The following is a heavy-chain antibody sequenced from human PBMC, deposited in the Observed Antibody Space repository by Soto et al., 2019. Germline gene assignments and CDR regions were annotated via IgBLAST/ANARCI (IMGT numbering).Heavy chain of an antibody. CDR3: AKGSIEYSASVDN. Sequence: VQLLESGGGLVQPGGSLRLSCAASGFSFSSYAMVWVRQAPGKGLEWVSVISARGGRSYFADSVKGRFTISRDNSKNVLSLEMNSLRADDTAIYFCAKGSIEYSASVDNWGQGTLVLVSS. CDR1: GFSFSSYA. V-gene: IGHV3-23*01. J-gene: IGHJ4*02. CDR2: ISARGGRS. D-gene: IGHD5-12*01.